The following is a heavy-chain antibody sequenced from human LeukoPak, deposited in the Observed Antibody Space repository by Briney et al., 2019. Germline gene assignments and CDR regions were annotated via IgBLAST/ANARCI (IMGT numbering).Heavy chain of an antibody. J-gene: IGHJ4*02. CDR2: ISAYNGNT. V-gene: IGHV1-18*01. Sequence: ASVKVSCKASGYTFTSYGISWVRQAPGQGLEWMGWISAYNGNTNYAQKLQGRVTMTTDTSTSTAYMELRSLRSDDTAVYYCARDIGYYGSGSYGPYYFDYWGQGTLVTVSS. CDR1: GYTFTSYG. D-gene: IGHD3-10*01. CDR3: ARDIGYYGSGSYGPYYFDY.